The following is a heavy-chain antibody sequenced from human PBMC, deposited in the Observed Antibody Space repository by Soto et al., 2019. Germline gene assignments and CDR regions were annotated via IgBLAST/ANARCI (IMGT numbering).Heavy chain of an antibody. V-gene: IGHV3-33*01. CDR1: GFTFSSYG. Sequence: GGSLRLSCAASGFTFSSYGMHWVRQAPGKGLEWVAVIWYDGSNKYYADSVKGRFTISRDNSKNTLYLQMNSLRAEDTAVYYCARDTYDFWSGYTVDYWGQGTLVTVSS. J-gene: IGHJ4*02. CDR2: IWYDGSNK. CDR3: ARDTYDFWSGYTVDY. D-gene: IGHD3-3*01.